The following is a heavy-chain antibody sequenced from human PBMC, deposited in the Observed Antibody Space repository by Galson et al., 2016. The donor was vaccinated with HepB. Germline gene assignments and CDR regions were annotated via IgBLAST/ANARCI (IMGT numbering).Heavy chain of an antibody. CDR3: ATDFWPTEVG. CDR1: GFTFSSYA. CDR2: IYISGGGI. V-gene: IGHV3-48*02. J-gene: IGHJ6*02. Sequence: LRLSCAASGFTFSSYAMNWVRQAPGKGLEWISYIYISGGGINYSDSVKGRFTISRDNAKNSLYLQMNSLRDEDMAVHYCATDFWPTEVGWGQGTTVIVSS. D-gene: IGHD3-3*01.